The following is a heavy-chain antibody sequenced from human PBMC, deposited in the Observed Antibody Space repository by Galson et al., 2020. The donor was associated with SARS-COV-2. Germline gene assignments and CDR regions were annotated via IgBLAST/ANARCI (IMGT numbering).Heavy chain of an antibody. CDR3: ARPPGCGGDCYHHWYVDV. CDR1: QFTFSNYW. V-gene: IGHV3-7*01. D-gene: IGHD2-21*02. Sequence: GGSLRLSCAASQFTFSNYWMTWVRQAPGKGLEWVANINQDGSQRYYVDSVKGRFTISRDNAKNSLFLQMSSLRAEDTAVYYCARPPGCGGDCYHHWYVDVWGRGTLVTVSS. J-gene: IGHJ2*01. CDR2: INQDGSQR.